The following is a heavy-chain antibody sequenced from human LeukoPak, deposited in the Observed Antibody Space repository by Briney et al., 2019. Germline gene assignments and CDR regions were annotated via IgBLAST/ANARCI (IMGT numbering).Heavy chain of an antibody. D-gene: IGHD2-2*01. CDR2: IYYSGST. CDR1: GGSISSSSCY. CDR3: ATGDAFPAFDY. V-gene: IGHV4-39*07. Sequence: SETLSLTCTVSGGSISSSSCYWGWIRQPPGKGLEWIGSIYYSGSTYYNPSLNSRVTVSLDTSKNQFSLRLTSVTAADTAVYYCATGDAFPAFDYWGQGTLVTVSS. J-gene: IGHJ4*02.